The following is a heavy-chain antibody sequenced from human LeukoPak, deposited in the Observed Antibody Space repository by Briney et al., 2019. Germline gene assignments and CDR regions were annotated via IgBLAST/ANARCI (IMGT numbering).Heavy chain of an antibody. CDR1: GGSISSYY. J-gene: IGHJ3*02. D-gene: IGHD6-19*01. V-gene: IGHV4-59*01. Sequence: SETLSLTCTVSGGSISSYYWSWIRQPPGKGLEWIGYIHYSGSTNYNPSLKSRVTISVDTSKNQFSLTLNSVTAADTAVYYCARKSVAVRDAFDIWGQGTMVTVSS. CDR3: ARKSVAVRDAFDI. CDR2: IHYSGST.